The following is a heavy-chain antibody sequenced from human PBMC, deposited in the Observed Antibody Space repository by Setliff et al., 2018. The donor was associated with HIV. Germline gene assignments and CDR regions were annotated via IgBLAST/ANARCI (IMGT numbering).Heavy chain of an antibody. Sequence: PSETLSLTCGVSGYSISSGYYWGWIRQPPGKGLEWIGSIYHNGITYYNPSLKSRVTISVYTSQNQFSLKLSSVTAADTAIYYCERRIYGNNPYFDYWSQGTLVTVSS. CDR3: ERRIYGNNPYFDY. CDR1: GYSISSGYY. D-gene: IGHD4-17*01. V-gene: IGHV4-38-2*01. J-gene: IGHJ4*02. CDR2: IYHNGIT.